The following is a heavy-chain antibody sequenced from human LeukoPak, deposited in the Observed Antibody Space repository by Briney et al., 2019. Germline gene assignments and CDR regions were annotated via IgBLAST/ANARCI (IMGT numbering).Heavy chain of an antibody. D-gene: IGHD5-18*01. Sequence: PSETLSLTCSVSGFSISTTSYYWGWLRQSPGNGLELIANIFSGAMTKTNYNPSLKGRVAISADASRNRFSLTLTSVTAEDTAVYYCARCLYRFGSFHFDLWGQGSLVTVSS. CDR1: GFSISTTSYY. CDR2: IFSGAMTKT. V-gene: IGHV4-39*01. CDR3: ARCLYRFGSFHFDL. J-gene: IGHJ4*02.